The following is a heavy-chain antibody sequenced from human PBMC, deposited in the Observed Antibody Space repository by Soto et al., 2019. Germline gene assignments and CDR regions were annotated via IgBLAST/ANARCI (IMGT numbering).Heavy chain of an antibody. J-gene: IGHJ4*02. D-gene: IGHD3-10*01. CDR3: ASPYYSGSGSYYLEY. Sequence: QVQLVESGGGVDKPGRSLRLSCTASAFTLSIYGLHWVRQAPGKGLEWVAVILYVGGKQGYADSVKGRVTITRDNSKNTLYLQMNSLRPEDTAVYYCASPYYSGSGSYYLEYWGQGTLVTVSS. V-gene: IGHV3-30-3*01. CDR1: AFTLSIYG. CDR2: ILYVGGKQ.